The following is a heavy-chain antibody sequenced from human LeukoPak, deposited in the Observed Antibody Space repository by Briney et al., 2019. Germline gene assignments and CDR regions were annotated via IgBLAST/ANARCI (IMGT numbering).Heavy chain of an antibody. D-gene: IGHD3-10*01. J-gene: IGHJ5*02. CDR3: ARVGTMVRGVIRGGHRPDNWFDP. Sequence: SETLSLTCNVSGGSINDYYWSWIRQPPGEGLEWIGNIYYSGTTSYNPSLESRVIISVDTSKNQFSLRLSSVTAADTAVYYCARVGTMVRGVIRGGHRPDNWFDPWGQGTLVTVSS. CDR1: GGSINDYY. V-gene: IGHV4-59*01. CDR2: IYYSGTT.